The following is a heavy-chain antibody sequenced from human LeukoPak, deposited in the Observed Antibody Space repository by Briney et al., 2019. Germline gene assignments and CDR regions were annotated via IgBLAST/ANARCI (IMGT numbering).Heavy chain of an antibody. Sequence: ASVKVSCKASGYTFTGYYMHWVRQAPGQGLEWLGWINPNSGGTNYVQKFQGRVTMTRATSISTAYMELSRLTSDDTAVYYCAKPRIQLWLSGFDDWGQGTLVTVSS. D-gene: IGHD5-18*01. V-gene: IGHV1-2*02. CDR1: GYTFTGYY. CDR3: AKPRIQLWLSGFDD. J-gene: IGHJ4*02. CDR2: INPNSGGT.